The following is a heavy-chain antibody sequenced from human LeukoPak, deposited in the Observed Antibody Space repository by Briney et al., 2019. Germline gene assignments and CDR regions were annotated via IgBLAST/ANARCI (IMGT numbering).Heavy chain of an antibody. CDR3: ASIRDGYNSDYYYYMDV. V-gene: IGHV4-59*01. J-gene: IGHJ6*03. CDR2: IYYSGST. Sequence: SETLSLTCTVSGGSISSYYWSWIRQPPGKGLEWIGYIYYSGSTNYNSSLKSRITFSVDTSKNQFSLKLSSVTAADTAVYYCASIRDGYNSDYYYYMDVWGKGTTVTISS. CDR1: GGSISSYY. D-gene: IGHD5-24*01.